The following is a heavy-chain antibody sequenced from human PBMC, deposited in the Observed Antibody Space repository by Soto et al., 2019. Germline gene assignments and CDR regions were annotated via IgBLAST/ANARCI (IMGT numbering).Heavy chain of an antibody. D-gene: IGHD2-21*01. V-gene: IGHV4-34*01. CDR3: ARVCHIVVVKNPRHKHWYFDL. Sequence: SETLSLTCAVYGGSFSGYYWSWIRQPPGKGLEWIGEINHSGSTNYNPSLKSRVTISVDTSKNQFSLKLSSVTAADTAVYYCARVCHIVVVKNPRHKHWYFDLWGRGTLVT. CDR1: GGSFSGYY. J-gene: IGHJ2*01. CDR2: INHSGST.